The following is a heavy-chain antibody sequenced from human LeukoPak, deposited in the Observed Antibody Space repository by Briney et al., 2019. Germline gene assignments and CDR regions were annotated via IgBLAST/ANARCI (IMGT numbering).Heavy chain of an antibody. Sequence: ASVKVSCKASGYTFTSYDINWVRQATGQGLEWMGWMNPNSGNTGYAQKFQGRVTMTRNTSISTAYMELSSLRSEDTAVYYCARGKGGYCSGGSCYLIENWFDPWGQGTLVTVSS. CDR3: ARGKGGYCSGGSCYLIENWFDP. CDR2: MNPNSGNT. J-gene: IGHJ5*02. D-gene: IGHD2-15*01. CDR1: GYTFTSYD. V-gene: IGHV1-8*01.